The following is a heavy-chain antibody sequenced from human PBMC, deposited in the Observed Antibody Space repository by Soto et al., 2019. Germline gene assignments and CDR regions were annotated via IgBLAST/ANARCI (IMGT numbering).Heavy chain of an antibody. CDR2: ISDTGAST. CDR1: GFTFKESA. V-gene: IGHV3-23*01. D-gene: IGHD6-19*01. J-gene: IGHJ4*02. Sequence: EVRLLEAGGGLKQPGGSLRLSCAASGFTFKESAMNWVRQAPVKGLEWVASISDTGASTWYAESVRGRLSISRDNSKNTLYLQMNSLRGEDTAVYYCAKGRGSGWAWYFDNWGQGTLVTVSS. CDR3: AKGRGSGWAWYFDN.